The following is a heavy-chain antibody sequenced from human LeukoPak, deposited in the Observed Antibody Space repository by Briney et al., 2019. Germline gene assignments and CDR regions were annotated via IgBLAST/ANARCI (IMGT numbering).Heavy chain of an antibody. J-gene: IGHJ4*02. V-gene: IGHV1-2*02. Sequence: ASVKVSCKASGYTFTSYDINWVRQATGQGLEWMGWINPNSGGTNYAQKFQGRVTMTRDTSISTAYMELSRLRSDDTAVYYCARVDFWSGNDYWGQGTLVTVSS. CDR1: GYTFTSYD. D-gene: IGHD3-3*01. CDR2: INPNSGGT. CDR3: ARVDFWSGNDY.